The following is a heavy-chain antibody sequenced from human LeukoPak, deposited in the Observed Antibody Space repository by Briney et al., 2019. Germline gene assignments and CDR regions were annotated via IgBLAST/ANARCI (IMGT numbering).Heavy chain of an antibody. CDR1: GYTFTSYA. CDR2: INAGNGNT. J-gene: IGHJ4*02. D-gene: IGHD6-13*01. CDR3: ARVPRVAAAGAPDY. V-gene: IGHV1-3*01. Sequence: ASVKVSCKASGYTFTSYAMHWVRQAPGQRLEWTGWINAGNGNTKYSQKFQGRVTITRDTSASTAYMELSSLRSEDTAVYYCARVPRVAAAGAPDYWGQGTLVTVSS.